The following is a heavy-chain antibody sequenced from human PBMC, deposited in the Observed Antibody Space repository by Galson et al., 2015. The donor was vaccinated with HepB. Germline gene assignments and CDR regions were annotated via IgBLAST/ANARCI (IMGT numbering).Heavy chain of an antibody. CDR2: ISADNGNT. CDR3: ARGQFRGVIIDYFDY. Sequence: SVKVSCKASGYTFTSYGISWVRQAPGQGLEWMGWISADNGNTRYSQKFQGRVTITRDTSASTAYMELSSLRSEDTAVYYCARGQFRGVIIDYFDYWGQGTLVSVSS. D-gene: IGHD3-10*01. CDR1: GYTFTSYG. J-gene: IGHJ4*02. V-gene: IGHV1-18*01.